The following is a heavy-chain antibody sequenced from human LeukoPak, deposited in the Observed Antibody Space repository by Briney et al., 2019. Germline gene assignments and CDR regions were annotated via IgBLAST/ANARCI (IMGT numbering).Heavy chain of an antibody. Sequence: GGSLRLSCAASGFTFSSYGMNWVRQAPGKGLEWVSSISSSSSYIYYADSVKGRFTISRDNAKNSLYLQMNSLRAEDTAVYYCAREAPIAAAGTDAFDIWGQGTMVTVSS. V-gene: IGHV3-21*01. CDR1: GFTFSSYG. CDR3: AREAPIAAAGTDAFDI. D-gene: IGHD6-13*01. J-gene: IGHJ3*02. CDR2: ISSSSSYI.